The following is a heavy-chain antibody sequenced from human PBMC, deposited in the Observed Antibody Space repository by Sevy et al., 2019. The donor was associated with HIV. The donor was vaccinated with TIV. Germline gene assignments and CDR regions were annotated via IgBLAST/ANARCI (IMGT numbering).Heavy chain of an antibody. CDR1: GLTFDSHA. J-gene: IGHJ4*02. V-gene: IGHV3-23*01. CDR3: AKDYMLNLWRGYFDS. D-gene: IGHD3-3*01. CDR2: ISGSGERT. Sequence: GESLKISCEASGLTFDSHAMSWVRQPPGRGLEWVSAISGSGERTVYADSVRGRFTISRDNSKNTLFLVMNSLRAEDTAVYYCAKDYMLNLWRGYFDSWGQGTLVTVSS.